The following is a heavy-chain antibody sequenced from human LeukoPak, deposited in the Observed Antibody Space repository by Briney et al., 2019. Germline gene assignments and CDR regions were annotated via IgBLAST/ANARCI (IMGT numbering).Heavy chain of an antibody. D-gene: IGHD3-10*01. J-gene: IGHJ4*02. Sequence: GGSLRLSCAASEFTFSSYSMSWVRQAPGKGLEWVSSISSGRSYIYYTDSVKGRFTISRDDAKNSLYLQMNSLRAEDTAVYYCASGIYYASVHTWSPVWGQGTLVTVSS. CDR1: EFTFSSYS. V-gene: IGHV3-21*01. CDR3: ASGIYYASVHTWSPV. CDR2: ISSGRSYI.